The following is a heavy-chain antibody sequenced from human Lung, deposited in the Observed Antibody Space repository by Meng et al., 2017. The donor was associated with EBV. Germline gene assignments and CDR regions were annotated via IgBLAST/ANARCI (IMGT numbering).Heavy chain of an antibody. CDR1: GGSISRGGYY. CDR3: ARGGTSSAPFDY. CDR2: INYSGNT. J-gene: IGHJ4*02. D-gene: IGHD2-2*01. Sequence: QLQLQESGPGVATPSQTPSLPCTVSGGSISRGGYYWSWIRQPPGKGLEWIGQINYSGNTNYNPSLKSRVTISVDTSKNQFSLSLNSVTAADTAVYYCARGGTSSAPFDYWGQGTLVTVSS. V-gene: IGHV4-39*07.